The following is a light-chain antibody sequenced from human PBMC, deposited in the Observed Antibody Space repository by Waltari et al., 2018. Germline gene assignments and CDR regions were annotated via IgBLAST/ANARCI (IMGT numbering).Light chain of an antibody. CDR1: RSNIGSKP. CDR3: VTGDVTLSGYV. J-gene: IGLJ1*01. V-gene: IGLV1-44*01. Sequence: QSVVTQPPSASGTPGPRVTISCSGSRSNIGSKPVNWYQQFPGTTPKLLVHNTKHRPSGVPARFVGSKPGTSASLAISGLQSEDEADYYCVTGDVTLSGYVFGTGTKVTVL. CDR2: NTK.